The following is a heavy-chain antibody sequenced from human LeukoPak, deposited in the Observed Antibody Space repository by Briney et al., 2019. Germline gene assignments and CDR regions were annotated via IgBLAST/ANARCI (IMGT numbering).Heavy chain of an antibody. V-gene: IGHV4-39*07. CDR2: IYYSGST. Sequence: SETLSLTCTVSGGSISSSSYYRGWIRQPPGKGLEWIGSIYYSGSTYYNPSLESRVTISVDTSKNQFSLKLSSVTAADTAVYYCARYCSGGSCYPTEHDYWGQGTLVTVSS. CDR3: ARYCSGGSCYPTEHDY. J-gene: IGHJ4*02. CDR1: GGSISSSSYY. D-gene: IGHD2-15*01.